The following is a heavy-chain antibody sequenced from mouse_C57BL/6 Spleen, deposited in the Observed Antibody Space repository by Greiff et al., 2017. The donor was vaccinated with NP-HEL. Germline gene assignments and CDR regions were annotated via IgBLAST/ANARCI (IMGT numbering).Heavy chain of an antibody. J-gene: IGHJ4*01. V-gene: IGHV1-7*01. D-gene: IGHD2-4*01. CDR1: GYTFTSYW. Sequence: QVHVKQSGAELAKPGASVKLSCKASGYTFTSYWMHWVKQRPGQGLEWIGYINPSSGYTKYNQKFKDKATLTADKSSSTAYMQLSSLTYEDSAVYYCAGDYQPVYYAMDYWGQGTSVTVSS. CDR2: INPSSGYT. CDR3: AGDYQPVYYAMDY.